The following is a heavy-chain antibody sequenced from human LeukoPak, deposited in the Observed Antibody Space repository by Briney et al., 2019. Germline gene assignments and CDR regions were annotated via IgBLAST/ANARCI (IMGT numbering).Heavy chain of an antibody. Sequence: PSQTLSLTCTVSGGSISSGGYYWSWIRQPPGNGLEWIRYIYHSGSTYYNPSLKSRVTISVDRSKNPFSLKLSSVTAEDTAVYYCARDSRYCSSTSCYYPWGQGTLVTVSS. V-gene: IGHV4-30-2*01. CDR3: ARDSRYCSSTSCYYP. CDR1: GGSISSGGYY. J-gene: IGHJ5*02. CDR2: IYHSGST. D-gene: IGHD2-2*01.